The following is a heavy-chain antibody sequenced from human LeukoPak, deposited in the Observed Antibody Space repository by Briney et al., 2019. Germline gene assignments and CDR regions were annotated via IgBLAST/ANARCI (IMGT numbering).Heavy chain of an antibody. CDR2: ISYDGSNK. J-gene: IGHJ4*02. V-gene: IGHV3-30*18. CDR1: GFTFSSYW. CDR3: AKDGIVVSYFDY. D-gene: IGHD3-22*01. Sequence: GGSLRLSCAASGFTFSSYWMSWVRQAPGKGLEWVAIISYDGSNKYYADSVKGRFTISRDNSKNTLYLQMNSLRAEDTAMYYCAKDGIVVSYFDYWGQGTLVTVSS.